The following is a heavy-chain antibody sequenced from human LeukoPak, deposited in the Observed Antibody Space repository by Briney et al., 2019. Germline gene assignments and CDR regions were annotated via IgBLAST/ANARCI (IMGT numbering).Heavy chain of an antibody. CDR3: ARRYRIAAGSHDAFDI. CDR1: GYTFSKYW. Sequence: GESLKISCKASGYTFSKYWIGWVRQMPGKGLEWMGIIYPGESDTRYSPSFQGQVTFSADKSISTAYLQWASLKASDTAKYYCARRYRIAAGSHDAFDIWGQGTMVTVSS. J-gene: IGHJ3*02. V-gene: IGHV5-51*01. D-gene: IGHD6-25*01. CDR2: IYPGESDT.